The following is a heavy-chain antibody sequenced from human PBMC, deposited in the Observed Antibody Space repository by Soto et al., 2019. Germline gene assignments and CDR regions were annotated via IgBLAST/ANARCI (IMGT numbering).Heavy chain of an antibody. J-gene: IGHJ4*02. CDR2: INPNSGGT. D-gene: IGHD3-10*01. Sequence: ASVKVSCKASGYTFTGYYMHCVRQAPGQGLEWMGWINPNSGGTNYAQKFQGRVTMTRDTSISTAYMELSRLRSDDTAVYYCARGLLVRGPFDYWGQGTLVTVSS. CDR1: GYTFTGYY. CDR3: ARGLLVRGPFDY. V-gene: IGHV1-2*02.